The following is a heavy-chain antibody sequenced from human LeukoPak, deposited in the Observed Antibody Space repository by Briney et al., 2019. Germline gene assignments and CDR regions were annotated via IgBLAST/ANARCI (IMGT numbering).Heavy chain of an antibody. D-gene: IGHD6-19*01. CDR1: GGSFSGYY. V-gene: IGHV4-34*01. CDR2: INHSGST. J-gene: IGHJ4*02. Sequence: PSETLSLTCAVYGGSFSGYYWSWIRQPPGKGLEWIGEINHSGSTNYNPSLKSRVTISVDTSKNQFSLKLSSVTAADTAVYYCARLAVAGIVDYWGQGTLVTVSS. CDR3: ARLAVAGIVDY.